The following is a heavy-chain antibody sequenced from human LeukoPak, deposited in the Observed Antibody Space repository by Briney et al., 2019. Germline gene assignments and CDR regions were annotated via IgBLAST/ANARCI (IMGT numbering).Heavy chain of an antibody. CDR1: GFAFSTYS. Sequence: PGGSLRLSCAASGFAFSTYSMNWVRQAPGQGLEWVSYIRSDSSIIYYADSVQGRFTISRDNGKNSLYLQMNSLRAEDTAVHFCARVPAGKWDFDYWGQGTLVTVSS. CDR2: IRSDSSII. J-gene: IGHJ4*02. V-gene: IGHV3-48*01. D-gene: IGHD1-26*01. CDR3: ARVPAGKWDFDY.